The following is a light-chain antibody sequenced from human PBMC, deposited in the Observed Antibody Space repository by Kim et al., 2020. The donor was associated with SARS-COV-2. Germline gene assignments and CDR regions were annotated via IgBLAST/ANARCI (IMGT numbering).Light chain of an antibody. V-gene: IGLV1-40*01. CDR1: SSNIGAGYD. J-gene: IGLJ1*01. CDR2: GNS. Sequence: QSVLTQPPSVSGAPGQRVTISCTGSSSNIGAGYDVHWYQQLPGTAPKLLIYGNSNRPSGVPDRFSGSKSGTSASLAITGLQAEDEADYYCQSYDSSLSGYLFETGTKVTVL. CDR3: QSYDSSLSGYL.